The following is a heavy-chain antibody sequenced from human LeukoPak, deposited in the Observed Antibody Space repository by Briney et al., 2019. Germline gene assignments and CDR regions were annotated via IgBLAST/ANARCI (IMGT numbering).Heavy chain of an antibody. Sequence: ASVKVSCKASGYTFTGNYMHWVRQAPGQGLEWMGWINPINGDTNYAQKFQGRVTMTRDTSISTGYMELSRLISDDTAFYYCARPLQLERFGGSLDVWGQGTTVTVSS. CDR2: INPINGDT. CDR1: GYTFTGNY. J-gene: IGHJ6*02. V-gene: IGHV1-2*02. CDR3: ARPLQLERFGGSLDV. D-gene: IGHD5-24*01.